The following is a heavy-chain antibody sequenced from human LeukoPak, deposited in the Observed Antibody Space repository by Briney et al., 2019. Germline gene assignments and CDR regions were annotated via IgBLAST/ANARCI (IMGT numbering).Heavy chain of an antibody. V-gene: IGHV4-31*03. CDR3: ARTDTAMAPFDY. CDR2: IYYSGST. J-gene: IGHJ4*02. Sequence: SETLSLTCTVSGGSISSGGYFWSWIRQHPGKGLEWIGYIYYSGSTYYNPSPKSRVTISVDTSKNQFSLKLSSVTAADTAVYYCARTDTAMAPFDYWGQGTLVTVSS. D-gene: IGHD5-18*01. CDR1: GGSISSGGYF.